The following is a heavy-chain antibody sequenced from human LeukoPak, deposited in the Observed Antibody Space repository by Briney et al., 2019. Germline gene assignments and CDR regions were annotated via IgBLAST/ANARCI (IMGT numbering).Heavy chain of an antibody. Sequence: SETLSLTCTVSGGSISSYYWSWIQQPPGKGLEWIGYIYYSGSTNYNPSLKSRVTISVDTSKNQFSLKLSSVTAADTAVYYCAGDSGSTLDYWGQGTLVTVSS. J-gene: IGHJ4*02. V-gene: IGHV4-59*01. CDR1: GGSISSYY. D-gene: IGHD1-26*01. CDR3: AGDSGSTLDY. CDR2: IYYSGST.